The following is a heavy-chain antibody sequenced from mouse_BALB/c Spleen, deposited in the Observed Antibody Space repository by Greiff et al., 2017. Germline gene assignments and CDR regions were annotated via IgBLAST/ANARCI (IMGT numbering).Heavy chain of an antibody. CDR2: IRLKSDNYAT. J-gene: IGHJ4*01. V-gene: IGHV6-3*01. CDR3: TVLYYAMDY. CDR1: GFTFSSYW. Sequence: EVKLVESGGGLVQPGGSMKLSCVASGFTFSSYWMSWVRQSPEKGLEWVAEIRLKSDNYATNYAESVKGKFTSSRDDSKSRLYLQMNSLSAEDTGIYYCTVLYYAMDYWGQGTSVTVSS.